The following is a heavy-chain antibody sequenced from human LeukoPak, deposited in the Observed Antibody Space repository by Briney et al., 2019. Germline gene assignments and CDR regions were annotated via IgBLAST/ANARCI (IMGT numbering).Heavy chain of an antibody. CDR3: AKVFRSGDLFVSDS. V-gene: IGHV3-23*01. CDR2: ISGSGGDT. CDR1: GFTFSSYA. J-gene: IGHJ5*01. D-gene: IGHD4-17*01. Sequence: GGSLRLSCAASGFTFSSYAMRWVRQAPGKGLEWVSGISGSGGDTYYADSVKGRFTISRDSSKNTLYLQMNILRAEDSAVYYCAKVFRSGDLFVSDSWGQGTLVTVSS.